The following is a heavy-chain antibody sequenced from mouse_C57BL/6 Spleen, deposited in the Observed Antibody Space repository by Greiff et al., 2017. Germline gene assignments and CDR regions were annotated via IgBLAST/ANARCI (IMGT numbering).Heavy chain of an antibody. V-gene: IGHV1-82*01. CDR3: ASHYYGSSYSYAMDY. J-gene: IGHJ4*01. Sequence: QVQLQQSGPELVKPGASVKISCKASGYAFSSSWMNWVKQRPGKGLEWIGRIYPGDGDTNSNGKFKGKATLTADNSASTAYMQLSSLTSEDSAVYFCASHYYGSSYSYAMDYWGQGTSGTVSS. CDR2: IYPGDGDT. D-gene: IGHD1-1*01. CDR1: GYAFSSSW.